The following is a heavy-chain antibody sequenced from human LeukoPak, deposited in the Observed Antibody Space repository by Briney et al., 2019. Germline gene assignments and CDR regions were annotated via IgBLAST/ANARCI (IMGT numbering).Heavy chain of an antibody. D-gene: IGHD3-10*01. Sequence: PSETLSLTCTVSGDSISNTNFYWAWIRQPPGKGLEWIGSIFHNGSPYYNPSLKSRVTISADTSKNQFSLNLSSVTAADTAVYYCAGTTMVRGTYYMDVWGKGTTVSISS. J-gene: IGHJ6*03. V-gene: IGHV4-39*07. CDR2: IFHNGSP. CDR3: AGTTMVRGTYYMDV. CDR1: GDSISNTNFY.